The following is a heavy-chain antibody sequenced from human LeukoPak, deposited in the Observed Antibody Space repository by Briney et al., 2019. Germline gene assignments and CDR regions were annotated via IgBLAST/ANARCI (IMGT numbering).Heavy chain of an antibody. Sequence: SETLSLTCTVSGGSISSRSYTWVWIRQPPGKGLEWIVTLYDSVTTYYNPSLKSRLTISVDTSKNQFSLNLSSVTAADTAVYYCARNYYDGTGDFYWGQGTLVTVSS. J-gene: IGHJ4*02. CDR3: ARNYYDGTGDFY. CDR2: LYDSVTT. V-gene: IGHV4-39*01. D-gene: IGHD3-22*01. CDR1: GGSISSRSYT.